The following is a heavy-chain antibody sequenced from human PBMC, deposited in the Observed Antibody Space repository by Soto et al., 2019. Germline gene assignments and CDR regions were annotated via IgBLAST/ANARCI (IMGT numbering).Heavy chain of an antibody. CDR1: GFTFSSYA. V-gene: IGHV3-23*01. CDR2: ISGSGGST. D-gene: IGHD5-12*01. CDR3: AKAFWMVATPLYYFDY. Sequence: GGSLRLSCAASGFTFSSYAMSWVRQAPGKGLEWVSAISGSGGSTYYADSVKGRFTISRDNSKNTLYLQMNSLRAEDTAVYYCAKAFWMVATPLYYFDYWGQGTLVTVSS. J-gene: IGHJ4*02.